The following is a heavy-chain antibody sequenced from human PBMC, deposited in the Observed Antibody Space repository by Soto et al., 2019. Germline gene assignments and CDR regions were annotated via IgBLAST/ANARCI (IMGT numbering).Heavy chain of an antibody. J-gene: IGHJ6*02. Sequence: GESLKISCQGSGYSFTTYWISWVRQMPGKGLEWMGKIDPGDSSTNYSPSFRGHITISVDRSINTAHLQFSSLKAADTAVYYCARGLVSSPRYYYYYGMDVWGQGTTVTVSS. CDR3: ARGLVSSPRYYYYYGMDV. CDR1: GYSFTTYW. CDR2: IDPGDSST. V-gene: IGHV5-10-1*01. D-gene: IGHD6-6*01.